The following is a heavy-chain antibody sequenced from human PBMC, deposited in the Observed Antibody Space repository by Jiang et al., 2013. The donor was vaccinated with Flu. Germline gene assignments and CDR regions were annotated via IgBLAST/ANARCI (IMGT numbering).Heavy chain of an antibody. V-gene: IGHV2-26*01. D-gene: IGHD2-21*02. Sequence: KPTQTLTLTCTVSGFSLSDPTMGVGWIRQPPREGPGVACTHFFVMTKKSYSTSLRRRLTISKDSAKSQVVLSMTNMDRGDTATYFCARLRYDCGGDCYWTFDYWGQGTLVAVST. CDR1: GFSLSDPTMG. CDR2: FFVMTKK. J-gene: IGHJ4*02. CDR3: ARLRYDCGGDCYWTFDY.